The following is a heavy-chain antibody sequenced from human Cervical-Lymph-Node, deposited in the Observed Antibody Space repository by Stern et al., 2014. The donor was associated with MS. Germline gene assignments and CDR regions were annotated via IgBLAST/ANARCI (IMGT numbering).Heavy chain of an antibody. CDR1: GYTFTSYA. Sequence: QLVQSGAEVKKPGASVKVSCKASGYTFTSYAMHWVRQAPGQRLEWMGWINAGNGNTKYSQKFQGRVTITRDTSASTAYMELSSLRSEDTAVYYCASSSVAGTFHYYYGMDVWGQGTTVTVSS. V-gene: IGHV1-3*01. D-gene: IGHD6-19*01. CDR3: ASSSVAGTFHYYYGMDV. CDR2: INAGNGNT. J-gene: IGHJ6*02.